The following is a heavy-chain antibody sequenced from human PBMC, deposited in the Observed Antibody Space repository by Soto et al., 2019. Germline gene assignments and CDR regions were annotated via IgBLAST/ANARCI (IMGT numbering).Heavy chain of an antibody. CDR2: IGGSDGST. V-gene: IGHV3-23*01. Sequence: PGGSLRLSCAASGFTFSTYAMSWVRQAPGKGLEWVSAIGGSDGSTHYADSVEGRLTISRDNSKNTLYLQINSLRAEDTAVYYCAKEGSTSYAFFDSWGQGTLVTVS. CDR1: GFTFSTYA. D-gene: IGHD6-6*01. J-gene: IGHJ4*02. CDR3: AKEGSTSYAFFDS.